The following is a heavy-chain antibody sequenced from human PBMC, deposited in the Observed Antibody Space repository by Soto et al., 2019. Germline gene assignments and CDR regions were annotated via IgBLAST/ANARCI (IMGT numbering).Heavy chain of an antibody. V-gene: IGHV1-69*13. CDR3: ARDRGSYYDSSGYYFDY. J-gene: IGHJ4*02. CDR2: IIPIFGTA. Sequence: SVKVSCKASGGTFSSYAISWVRQAPGQGLEWMGGIIPIFGTANYAQKFQGRVTITADESTSTAYMELSSLRSEDTAVYYCARDRGSYYDSSGYYFDYWGQGTLVTVSS. CDR1: GGTFSSYA. D-gene: IGHD3-22*01.